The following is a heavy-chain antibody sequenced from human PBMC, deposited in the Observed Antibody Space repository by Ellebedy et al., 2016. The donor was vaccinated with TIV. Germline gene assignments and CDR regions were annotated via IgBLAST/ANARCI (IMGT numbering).Heavy chain of an antibody. Sequence: GESLKISXTASGFTFGVDGMSWYRQAPGKGLEWIAFIRSKAYGGTAEYAASVRGRFSVSRDDFNSIIYLQMNSLRPEDTGMYYCSRDSWRLLFNYWGQGTLVTVSS. J-gene: IGHJ4*02. V-gene: IGHV3-49*03. D-gene: IGHD2-15*01. CDR3: SRDSWRLLFNY. CDR1: GFTFGVDG. CDR2: IRSKAYGGTA.